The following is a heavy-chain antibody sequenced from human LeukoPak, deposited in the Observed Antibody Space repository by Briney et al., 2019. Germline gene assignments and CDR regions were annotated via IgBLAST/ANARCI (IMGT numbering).Heavy chain of an antibody. J-gene: IGHJ4*02. CDR3: ARDPSQYSSGWYGYYFDY. D-gene: IGHD6-19*01. CDR1: GFTFSSYA. CDR2: ISYDGSNK. V-gene: IGHV3-30-3*01. Sequence: GGSLRLSCAASGFTFSSYAMHWVRQAPGKGLEWVAVISYDGSNKYYADSVKGRFTISRDNSKNTLYLQMNSLRAEDTAVYYCARDPSQYSSGWYGYYFDYWGQGTLVTVSS.